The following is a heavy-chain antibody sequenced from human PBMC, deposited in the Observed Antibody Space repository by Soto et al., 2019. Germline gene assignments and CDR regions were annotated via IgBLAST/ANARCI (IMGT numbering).Heavy chain of an antibody. D-gene: IGHD2-2*01. J-gene: IGHJ4*02. CDR1: GGSFSGYY. CDR3: ARGLDNIVVVPAAMSIAARPFDY. Sequence: SETLSLTCAVYGGSFSGYYWSWIRQPPGKGLEWIGEINHSGSTNYNPSLKSRVTISVDTSKNQFSLKLSSVTAADTAVYYCARGLDNIVVVPAAMSIAARPFDYWGQGTLVTVSS. CDR2: INHSGST. V-gene: IGHV4-34*01.